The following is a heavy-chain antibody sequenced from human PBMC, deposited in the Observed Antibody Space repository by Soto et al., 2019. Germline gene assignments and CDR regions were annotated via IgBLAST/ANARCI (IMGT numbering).Heavy chain of an antibody. V-gene: IGHV4-59*08. D-gene: IGHD3-22*01. CDR1: GGHLRGYY. CDR2: VYYTGST. CDR3: AGTIFSSSGPNRGQFDY. J-gene: IGHJ4*02. Sequence: QVHLQESGPGLVKPSETLSLNCSVSGGHLRGYYWSWIRQPPGMGLEWIGSVYYTGSTKYNPSLKSRVTISMDRPKNQFSLKLDSVTAADTAMYFCAGTIFSSSGPNRGQFDYWGQGAQVAVSS.